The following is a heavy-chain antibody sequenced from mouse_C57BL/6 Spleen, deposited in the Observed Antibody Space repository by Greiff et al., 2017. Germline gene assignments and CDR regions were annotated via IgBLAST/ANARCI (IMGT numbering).Heavy chain of an antibody. CDR3: ASSRVYYDWYFDD. CDR1: GYTFTSYW. Sequence: QVQLQQPGTELVKPGASVTLSCKASGYTFTSYWMHWVKQRPGQGLEWIGNINPSNGGTNYNEKFKSKATLTVDKSSRTAYMQLSSLTSEASAVYFCASSRVYYDWYFDDWGTGTTVTVSS. V-gene: IGHV1-53*01. CDR2: INPSNGGT. J-gene: IGHJ1*03. D-gene: IGHD1-1*01.